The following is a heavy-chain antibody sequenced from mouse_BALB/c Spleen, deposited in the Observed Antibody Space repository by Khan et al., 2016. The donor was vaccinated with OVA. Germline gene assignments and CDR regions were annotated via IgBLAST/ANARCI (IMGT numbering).Heavy chain of an antibody. V-gene: IGHV1-26*01. CDR1: GYSFTAYY. CDR3: ARGYDFFAY. J-gene: IGHJ3*01. CDR2: INPNTDNT. D-gene: IGHD2-14*01. Sequence: VQLQQSGPDLVKTGASVKISCKASGYSFTAYYMNWVKLSHGKSLESIGRINPNTDNTNYNQKFKGKAILTVDTSSSTAYMELRSLTSEDSAVYFCARGYDFFAYWGQGTLVTVSA.